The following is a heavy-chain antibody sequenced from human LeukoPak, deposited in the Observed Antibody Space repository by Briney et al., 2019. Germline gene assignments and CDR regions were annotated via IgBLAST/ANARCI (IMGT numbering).Heavy chain of an antibody. CDR2: IYYSWST. CDR1: GGSIRGYN. CDR3: ARVGRGFGEPKHHSRRYYYYYYMYV. V-gene: IGHV4-59*01. Sequence: SETLSLSCTVSGGSIRGYNRSWIRQPPGKGLEWIGYIYYSWSTNYNPSLKSRVTISVDTSKNQFSLKLSSVTAADTAVYYCARVGRGFGEPKHHSRRYYYYYYMYVWGKGTTVTVSS. D-gene: IGHD3-10*01. J-gene: IGHJ6*03.